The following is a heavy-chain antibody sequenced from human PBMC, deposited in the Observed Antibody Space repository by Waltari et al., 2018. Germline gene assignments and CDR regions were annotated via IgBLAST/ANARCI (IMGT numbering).Heavy chain of an antibody. D-gene: IGHD2-2*01. CDR2: IIPSFGTA. J-gene: IGHJ3*02. V-gene: IGHV1-69*13. CDR3: AVDCSSSSSQGGEVDGFDI. Sequence: QVQLVQSWAEVKKPGSSVKVSCQASGGTFSSYAISWVRQAPGTGLEWMGGIIPSFGTANLAQKCHGRSTNTAGETTSKAYMGPGSMRSEETGVDYCAVDCSSSSSQGGEVDGFDIWGQGTMVTVSS. CDR1: GGTFSSYA.